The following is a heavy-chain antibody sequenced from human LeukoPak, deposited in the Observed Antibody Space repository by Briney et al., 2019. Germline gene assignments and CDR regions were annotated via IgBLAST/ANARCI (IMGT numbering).Heavy chain of an antibody. CDR2: IRYDGSTK. V-gene: IGHV3-33*06. J-gene: IGHJ6*03. CDR1: GFPFSSYG. D-gene: IGHD3-10*01. Sequence: PGWSLLLCCAASGFPFSSYGMYGGRPAPGKGLGWGAVIRYDGSTKYDADSVKGRFTISGDNSKKTYILQMNSLRAEDTAVYYCAKADGSGSYYPYYYYCYMDVWGKGTTVTVSS. CDR3: AKADGSGSYYPYYYYCYMDV.